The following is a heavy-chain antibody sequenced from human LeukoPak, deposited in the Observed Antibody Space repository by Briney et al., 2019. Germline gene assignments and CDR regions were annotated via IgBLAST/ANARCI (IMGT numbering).Heavy chain of an antibody. V-gene: IGHV3-53*04. CDR3: ARDSNLGYYYGMDV. CDR1: GFTVSSNY. CDR2: IYSGGST. J-gene: IGHJ6*02. Sequence: PGGSLRLSCAAPGFTVSSNYMSWVRQAPGKGLEWVSVIYSGGSTYYADSVKGRFTISRHNSKNTLYLQMNSLRAEDTAVYYCARDSNLGYYYGMDVWGQGTTVTVSS.